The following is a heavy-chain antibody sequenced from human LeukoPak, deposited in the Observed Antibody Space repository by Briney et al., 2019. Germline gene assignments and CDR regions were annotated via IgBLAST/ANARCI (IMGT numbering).Heavy chain of an antibody. CDR3: ATDRPIHYYDSSGYYFPFDY. Sequence: GASVKVSCKVSGYTLTELSMHWVRQAPGKGLEWMGGFDPEDGETIYAQKFQGRVTMTEDTSTDTAYMELSSLRSEDTAVYYCATDRPIHYYDSSGYYFPFDYWGQGTLVTVSS. J-gene: IGHJ4*02. CDR2: FDPEDGET. CDR1: GYTLTELS. V-gene: IGHV1-24*01. D-gene: IGHD3-22*01.